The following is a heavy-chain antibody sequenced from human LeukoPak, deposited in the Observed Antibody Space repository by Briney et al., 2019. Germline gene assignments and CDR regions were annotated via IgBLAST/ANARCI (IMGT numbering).Heavy chain of an antibody. V-gene: IGHV3-30-3*02. CDR3: AKMSPDAFDI. CDR2: ISYDGSNK. CDR1: GFTFSSYA. Sequence: GGSLRLSCAASGFTFSSYAMHWVRQAPGKGLEWVAVISYDGSNKYYADSVKGRFTISRDNSKNTLYLQMNSLRAEDTAVYYCAKMSPDAFDIWGQGTMVTVSS. J-gene: IGHJ3*02.